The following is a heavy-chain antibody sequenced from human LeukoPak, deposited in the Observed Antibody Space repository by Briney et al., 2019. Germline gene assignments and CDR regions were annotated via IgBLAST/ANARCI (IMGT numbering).Heavy chain of an antibody. V-gene: IGHV4-34*01. J-gene: IGHJ4*02. CDR2: INHSGST. D-gene: IGHD6-19*01. Sequence: SETLSLTCAVYGGSFSGYYWSWIRQPPGKGLEWIGEINHSGSTNYNPSLKSRVTISVDTSKNQFSLKLSSVTAADTAVYYCARQRSKYSSGSKCDYWGQGTLVTVSS. CDR1: GGSFSGYY. CDR3: ARQRSKYSSGSKCDY.